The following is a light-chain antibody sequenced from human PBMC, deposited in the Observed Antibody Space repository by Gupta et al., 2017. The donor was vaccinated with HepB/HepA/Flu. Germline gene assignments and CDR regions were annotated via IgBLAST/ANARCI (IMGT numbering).Light chain of an antibody. Sequence: QSALTQPRSVSGSPGQSVTISCTGTSSDVGAYNYVSWYQLHPGKTPKLMIYDVSKRPSGVPDRFSGSKSGNTASLTISGLQAEDEADYYCCSYAGSYTYVFGTETKVTVL. CDR2: DVS. CDR3: CSYAGSYTYV. CDR1: SSDVGAYNY. V-gene: IGLV2-11*01. J-gene: IGLJ1*01.